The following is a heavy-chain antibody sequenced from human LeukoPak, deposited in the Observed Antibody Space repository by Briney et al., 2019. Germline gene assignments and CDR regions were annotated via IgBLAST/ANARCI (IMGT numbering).Heavy chain of an antibody. CDR3: AKGCCSGGSCCFDI. CDR1: GFTFSSYG. J-gene: IGHJ3*02. V-gene: IGHV3-30*02. D-gene: IGHD2-15*01. CDR2: IRYDGSNK. Sequence: PGGSLRLSCAASGFTFSSYGMHWVRQAPGKGLEWVALIRYDGSNKYYADSVKGRFTISRDNSKNTLYLQMNSLRAEDTAVYYCAKGCCSGGSCCFDIWGQGTMVTVSS.